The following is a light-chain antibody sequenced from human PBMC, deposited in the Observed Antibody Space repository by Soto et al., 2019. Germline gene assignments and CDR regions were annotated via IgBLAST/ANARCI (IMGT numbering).Light chain of an antibody. CDR2: GAS. J-gene: IGKJ1*01. CDR1: QSLSRTF. Sequence: EIVLTQSPGNLSLSPGERATLSCRASQSLSRTFLAWYQQKPGQAPRLLIHGASSRATGIPDRFSGSGSGTEFTLTISRLEPEDFAVYSCPQYDSSPWTFGQGTKVEI. V-gene: IGKV3-20*01. CDR3: PQYDSSPWT.